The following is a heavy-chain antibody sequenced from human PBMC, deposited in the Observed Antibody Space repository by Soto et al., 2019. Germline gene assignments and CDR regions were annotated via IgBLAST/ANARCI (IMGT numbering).Heavy chain of an antibody. CDR2: IYYTGST. CDR3: ARHAYLVPFDP. J-gene: IGHJ5*02. V-gene: IGHV4-59*08. D-gene: IGHD6-6*01. Sequence: PSETLSLTCSVSGGSIGTYYWSWIRQSPGKGLEWIGYIYYTGSTKYNPTLKSRVTISLDTSKNQFSLKLSSVTAADTAVYYCARHAYLVPFDPWGQGSLVIGSS. CDR1: GGSIGTYY.